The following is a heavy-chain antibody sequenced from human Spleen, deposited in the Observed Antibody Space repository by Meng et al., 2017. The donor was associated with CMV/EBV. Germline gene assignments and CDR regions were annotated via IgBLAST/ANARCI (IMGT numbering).Heavy chain of an antibody. CDR3: AKRNGQMAAHY. J-gene: IGHJ4*02. CDR1: GYRFTNYW. V-gene: IGHV5-51*01. D-gene: IGHD5-24*01. CDR2: IYTGDSDT. Sequence: GESLKISCKASGYRFTNYWIGWVRQMPGKGLEWMGIIYTGDSDTRYSPSFQGQVTISADKSITTAYLQWSSLKASDTAMYYCAKRNGQMAAHYWGQGTLVTVSS.